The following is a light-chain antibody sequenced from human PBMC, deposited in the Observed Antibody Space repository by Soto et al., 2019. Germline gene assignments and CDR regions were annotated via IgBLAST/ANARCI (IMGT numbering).Light chain of an antibody. J-gene: IGKJ2*01. CDR2: AAS. V-gene: IGKV1-39*01. CDR1: QTISTY. CDR3: QQSHGIPYT. Sequence: DIKMTQSPSSLSASVGDRVTITCRASQTISTYLNWYQQKPGKAPKLLIYAASSLQSGVASRFSGSGSGTDFTLTISSLQPEDFAIYYCQQSHGIPYTFGQGTKLEIK.